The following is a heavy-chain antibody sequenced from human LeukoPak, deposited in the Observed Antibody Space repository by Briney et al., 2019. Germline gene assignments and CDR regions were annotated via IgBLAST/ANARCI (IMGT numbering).Heavy chain of an antibody. Sequence: ASVKVSCKASGYTFTSYGISWVRQAPGQGLEWMGWISAYNGNTNYAQKFQGRVTITADKSTSTAYMELSSLRSEDTAVYYCARLGYSSSWSSNWGQGTLVTVSS. CDR3: ARLGYSSSWSSN. V-gene: IGHV1-18*01. CDR2: ISAYNGNT. CDR1: GYTFTSYG. D-gene: IGHD6-13*01. J-gene: IGHJ4*02.